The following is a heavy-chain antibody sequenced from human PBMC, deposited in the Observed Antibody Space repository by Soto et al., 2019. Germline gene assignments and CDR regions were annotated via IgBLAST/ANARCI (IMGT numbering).Heavy chain of an antibody. CDR3: ARSRYSGSYFFDY. CDR1: GGPISSGDYY. J-gene: IGHJ4*02. CDR2: IHYSGST. Sequence: SETLSLTCTVSGGPISSGDYYWSWIRQPPGKGLEWIACIHYSGSTYYNPSLKSRVTISVDTSKNQFSLKLSSVTAADTAVYYCARSRYSGSYFFDYWGQGILVTVS. D-gene: IGHD1-26*01. V-gene: IGHV4-30-4*01.